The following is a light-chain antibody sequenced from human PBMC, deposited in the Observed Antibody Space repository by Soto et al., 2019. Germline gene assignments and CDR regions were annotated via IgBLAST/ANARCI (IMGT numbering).Light chain of an antibody. CDR3: ISFTTRATYV. CDR2: DVS. V-gene: IGLV2-14*01. Sequence: QSVLTPPSSVSGSPGQSITISYHGTGSDVGNYDYVSWYQQHPGKVPKLMIYDVSNRPSGVSNRFSGSKSGNTASLTISGLQAEDEADYYCISFTTRATYVFGTGTKVTGL. J-gene: IGLJ1*01. CDR1: GSDVGNYDY.